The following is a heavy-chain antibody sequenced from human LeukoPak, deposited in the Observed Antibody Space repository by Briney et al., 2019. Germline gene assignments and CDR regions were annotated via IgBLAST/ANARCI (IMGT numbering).Heavy chain of an antibody. CDR2: MNPHSGDT. J-gene: IGHJ3*02. Sequence: GASVKVSCKASGYMFTSYDINWVRQAPGQGLEWMGWMNPHSGDTGYAQKFQGRIAMTRTASNTTSYMDLSSLTSEDTAVYFCARGGGPKYAFDIWGQGTLVTVSS. CDR3: ARGGGPKYAFDI. CDR1: GYMFTSYD. V-gene: IGHV1-8*01.